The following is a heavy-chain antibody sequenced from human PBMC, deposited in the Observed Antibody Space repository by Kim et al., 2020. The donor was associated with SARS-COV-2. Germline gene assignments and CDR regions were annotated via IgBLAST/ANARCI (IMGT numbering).Heavy chain of an antibody. V-gene: IGHV4-30-4*01. J-gene: IGHJ4*02. Sequence: SETLSLTCTVSGGSISSGDYYWSWIRQPPGKGLEWIGYIYYSGSTYYNPSLKSRVTISVDTSKNQFSLKLSSVTAADTAVYYCARVSFWSEYFDYWGQGTLVTISS. CDR3: ARVSFWSEYFDY. D-gene: IGHD3-3*01. CDR1: GGSISSGDYY. CDR2: IYYSGST.